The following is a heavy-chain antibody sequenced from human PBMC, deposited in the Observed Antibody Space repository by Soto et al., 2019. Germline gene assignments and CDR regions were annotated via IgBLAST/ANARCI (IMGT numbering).Heavy chain of an antibody. CDR1: GFSFSNAW. V-gene: IGHV3-15*07. Sequence: EVQLVESGGGLVKPGGSLRLSCAASGFSFSNAWMNWVRQAPGKGLEWVGGIKRKIDGEKTDYAAPVKGRFTISRDDSKTTLSLQMNSLKADDTAVYYCTTGSVEGVWGQGTTVTVSS. CDR3: TTGSVEGV. J-gene: IGHJ6*02. CDR2: IKRKIDGEKT.